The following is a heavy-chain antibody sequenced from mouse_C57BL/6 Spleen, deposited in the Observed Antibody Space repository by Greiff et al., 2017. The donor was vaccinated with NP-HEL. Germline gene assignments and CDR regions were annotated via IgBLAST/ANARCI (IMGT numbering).Heavy chain of an antibody. CDR1: GYTFTSYG. V-gene: IGHV1-81*01. CDR3: ARGNGSGYFDV. J-gene: IGHJ1*03. CDR2: IYPRSGNT. D-gene: IGHD1-1*01. Sequence: QVQLQQSGAELARPGASVKLSCKASGYTFTSYGISWVKQRTGQGLEWIGEIYPRSGNTYYNEKFKGKATLTADKSSSTAYMELRSLTSEDSSVYFCARGNGSGYFDVWGTGTTVTVSS.